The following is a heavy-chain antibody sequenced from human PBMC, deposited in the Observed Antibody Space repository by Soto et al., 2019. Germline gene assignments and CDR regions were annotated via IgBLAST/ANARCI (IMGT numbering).Heavy chain of an antibody. CDR1: GYTFTNYD. Sequence: QLVQSGAEVRKSGASVKVSCKASGYTFTNYDINWVRQAPGQGLEWMGWISTSNGSTLYAQKLQGRVSMTTDTSTSTAYMELSSLRSDDTAVFYCARHYRQHYYYDGYLRFFDYWGQGTLVTVSS. CDR2: ISTSNGST. D-gene: IGHD3-22*01. J-gene: IGHJ4*02. CDR3: ARHYRQHYYYDGYLRFFDY. V-gene: IGHV1-18*01.